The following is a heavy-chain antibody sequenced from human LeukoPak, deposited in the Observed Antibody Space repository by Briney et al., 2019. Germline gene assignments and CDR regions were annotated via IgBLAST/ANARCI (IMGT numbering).Heavy chain of an antibody. Sequence: ASVKVSCKASGYTFTAYYMHWVRQAPGQGLEWMGWINPNSGGTNYAQKFQDRVTMTRDTSISTAYMELNRLRSDDTAVYYCARGGDRTPRYGMDVWGQGTTVTVSS. J-gene: IGHJ6*02. CDR1: GYTFTAYY. CDR3: ARGGDRTPRYGMDV. D-gene: IGHD4-17*01. V-gene: IGHV1-2*02. CDR2: INPNSGGT.